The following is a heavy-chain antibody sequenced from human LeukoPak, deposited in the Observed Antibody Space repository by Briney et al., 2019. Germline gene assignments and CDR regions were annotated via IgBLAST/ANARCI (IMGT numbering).Heavy chain of an antibody. J-gene: IGHJ4*02. CDR3: ARQLSGYAPG. Sequence: SETLSVTCTVTGGSISSSSYYWGWLRQPPGKGLEWIGSIYYSGSTYYNPSLKSRVTISVDTSKNQFSLKLSSVTAADTAVYYCARQLSGYAPGWGQGTLVTVSS. D-gene: IGHD5-12*01. CDR2: IYYSGST. CDR1: GGSISSSSYY. V-gene: IGHV4-39*01.